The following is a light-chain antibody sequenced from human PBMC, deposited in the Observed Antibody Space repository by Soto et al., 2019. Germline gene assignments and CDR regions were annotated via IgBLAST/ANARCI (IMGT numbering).Light chain of an antibody. V-gene: IGKV1-9*01. CDR2: AAS. Sequence: DIQLTQSPSFLSASVGGRVTITCRASQGISSSLAWYQQKPGKAPKVLIYAASTLQSGVTSRLSGSGSGTEFTLTISSLQPEDVSTYYCQHLNGYPLTFGGGTKVDIK. CDR1: QGISSS. CDR3: QHLNGYPLT. J-gene: IGKJ4*01.